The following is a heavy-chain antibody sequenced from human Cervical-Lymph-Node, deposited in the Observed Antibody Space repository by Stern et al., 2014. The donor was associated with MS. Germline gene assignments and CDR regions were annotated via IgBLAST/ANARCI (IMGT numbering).Heavy chain of an antibody. CDR3: ARHENWYFDL. V-gene: IGHV4-39*01. J-gene: IGHJ2*01. CDR1: GGYISSSSYY. Sequence: QVQLQESGPGLVKPSETLSLTCTVSGGYISSSSYYWGWIRQPPGKGLEWIGSIYYSGSNYYNPSLKSRVTISVDTSKNQFSLKLSSVTAADTAVYYCARHENWYFDLWGRGTLVTVSS. CDR2: IYYSGSN.